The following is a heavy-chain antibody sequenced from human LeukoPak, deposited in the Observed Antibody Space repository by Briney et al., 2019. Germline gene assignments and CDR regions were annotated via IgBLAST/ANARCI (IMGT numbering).Heavy chain of an antibody. CDR1: GFTFSSYG. J-gene: IGHJ4*02. CDR2: IRYDGSNK. Sequence: GGSLRLSCAASGFTFSSYGIHWVRQAPGKGLEWVAFIRYDGSNKYYADSVKGRFTISRDNSKNTLYLQMNSLRAEDTAVYYCAKKVVPAATNQTLDYWGQGTLVTVSS. V-gene: IGHV3-30*02. D-gene: IGHD2-2*01. CDR3: AKKVVPAATNQTLDY.